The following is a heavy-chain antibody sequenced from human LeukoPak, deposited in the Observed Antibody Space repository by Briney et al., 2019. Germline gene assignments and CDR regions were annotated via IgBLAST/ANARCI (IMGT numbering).Heavy chain of an antibody. CDR3: ARNGDYVFPPDY. CDR2: ISAYNGNT. Sequence: ASVKVSCKASGYSFSSYGISWVRQAPGQGLEWMGWISAYNGNTNYAQKLQGRVTMTTDTSMSTAYMELRSLRSDDTAVYYCARNGDYVFPPDYWGQGTLVTVSS. V-gene: IGHV1-18*01. CDR1: GYSFSSYG. D-gene: IGHD4-17*01. J-gene: IGHJ4*02.